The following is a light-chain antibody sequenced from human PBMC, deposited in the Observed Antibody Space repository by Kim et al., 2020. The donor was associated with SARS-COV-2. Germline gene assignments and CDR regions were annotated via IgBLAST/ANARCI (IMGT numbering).Light chain of an antibody. CDR1: QSVSSSY. J-gene: IGKJ3*01. V-gene: IGKV3-20*01. Sequence: PGERATLSCRASQSVSSSYLAWYQQKTGQAPRLLISGASSRATGIPDRFSGSGSGTDFTLTINRLEPEYFAVYYCHHYGGSPPFTFGPGTKVDIK. CDR3: HHYGGSPPFT. CDR2: GAS.